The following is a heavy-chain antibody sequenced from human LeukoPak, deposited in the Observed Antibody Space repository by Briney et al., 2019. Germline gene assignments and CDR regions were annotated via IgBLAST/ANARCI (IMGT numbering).Heavy chain of an antibody. CDR1: GYTFTGYF. CDR2: INPNSGGT. Sequence: ASVKVSCKASGYTFTGYFMHWVRQAPGQGLEWMGWINPNSGGTNYAQKFQGRVTMTRDTSISTAYMELSRLRSDDTAVYYCAREGDIVVVPAAMMGYWGQGTLVTVSS. CDR3: AREGDIVVVPAAMMGY. J-gene: IGHJ4*02. V-gene: IGHV1-2*02. D-gene: IGHD2-2*01.